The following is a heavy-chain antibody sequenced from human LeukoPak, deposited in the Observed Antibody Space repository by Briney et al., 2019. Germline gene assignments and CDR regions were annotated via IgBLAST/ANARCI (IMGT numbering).Heavy chain of an antibody. D-gene: IGHD5-18*01. J-gene: IGHJ3*02. V-gene: IGHV3-48*04. CDR3: ARDRGGGYAYGSVFDI. Sequence: GGSLRLSCAASGFTFSTYSMNWVCQAPGKGLEWVSYISISSDTIYYADSVKGRFTISRDNAKNSLYLQMNSLRAEDTAVYYCARDRGGGYAYGSVFDIWGQGTMVTVSS. CDR2: ISISSDTI. CDR1: GFTFSTYS.